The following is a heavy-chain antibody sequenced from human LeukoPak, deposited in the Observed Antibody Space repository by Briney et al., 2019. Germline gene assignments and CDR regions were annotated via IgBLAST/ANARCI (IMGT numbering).Heavy chain of an antibody. D-gene: IGHD4-23*01. J-gene: IGHJ4*02. V-gene: IGHV3-74*01. CDR1: GFTFSSYW. CDR3: ARGRPHGNDY. Sequence: WGSLRLSCAASGFTFSSYWMNWVRQAPGKGLVWVSRIASDGSSTTYADSVKGRFSISRDNAKNTLYLQMNSLRVEDTAVYYCARGRPHGNDYWGQGTLVTVSS. CDR2: IASDGSST.